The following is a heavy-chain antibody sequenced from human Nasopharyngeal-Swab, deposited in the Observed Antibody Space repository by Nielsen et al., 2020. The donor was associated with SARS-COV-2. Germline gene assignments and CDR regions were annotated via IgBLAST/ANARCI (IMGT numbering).Heavy chain of an antibody. J-gene: IGHJ6*03. Sequence: SETLSLTCTVSGVSISSSSYYWGWIRQPPGKGLEWIGSIYYSGSTYYNPSLKSRVTISVDTSKNQFSLKLSSVTAADTAVYYCARSTVAYYYYYMDVWGKGTTVTVSS. CDR2: IYYSGST. V-gene: IGHV4-39*07. D-gene: IGHD4-11*01. CDR3: ARSTVAYYYYYMDV. CDR1: GVSISSSSYY.